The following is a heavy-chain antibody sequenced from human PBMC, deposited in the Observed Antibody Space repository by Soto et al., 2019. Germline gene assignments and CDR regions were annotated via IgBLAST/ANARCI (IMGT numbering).Heavy chain of an antibody. J-gene: IGHJ4*02. CDR1: GGSFSGYY. D-gene: IGHD6-19*01. Sequence: SETLSLTCAVYGGSFSGYYWSWIRQPPGKGLEWIGEINHSGSTNYNPSLKGRVTISVDTSKNQFSLKLSSVTAADTAVYYCARVIRYSSGWYYFDYWGQGTLVTVSS. CDR2: INHSGST. V-gene: IGHV4-34*01. CDR3: ARVIRYSSGWYYFDY.